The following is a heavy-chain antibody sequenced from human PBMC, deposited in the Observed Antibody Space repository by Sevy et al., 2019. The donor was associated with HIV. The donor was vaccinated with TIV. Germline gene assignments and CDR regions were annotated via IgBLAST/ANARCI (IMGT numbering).Heavy chain of an antibody. D-gene: IGHD3-10*01. CDR1: GYTFTGYY. Sequence: ASVKVSCKASGYTFTGYYMHWVRQAPGQGLEWMGWINPNSGGTNYAQKFQGRVTMTRDTSISTAYMELSRLRSDDTAVYYCAKTMVRGVIICGYYFDYWGQGTLVTVS. J-gene: IGHJ4*02. CDR2: INPNSGGT. CDR3: AKTMVRGVIICGYYFDY. V-gene: IGHV1-2*02.